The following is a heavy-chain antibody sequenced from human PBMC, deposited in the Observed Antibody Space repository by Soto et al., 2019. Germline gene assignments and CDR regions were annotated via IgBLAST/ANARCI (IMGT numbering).Heavy chain of an antibody. CDR2: IIPIFGTA. Sequence: QVQLVQSGAEVKKPGSSVKVSCKASGGTFSSYAISWVRQAPGQGLEWMGGIIPIFGTANYAQKFQGRVTISADKSTSTAYMELSSLISEDTAAYYCARSCSSTSCYTTSDYYYGMDVWGQGTTVTVSS. V-gene: IGHV1-69*06. CDR1: GGTFSSYA. D-gene: IGHD2-2*02. J-gene: IGHJ6*02. CDR3: ARSCSSTSCYTTSDYYYGMDV.